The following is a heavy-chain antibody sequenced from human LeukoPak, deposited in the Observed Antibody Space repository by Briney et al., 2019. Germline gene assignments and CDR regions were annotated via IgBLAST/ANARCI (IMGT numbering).Heavy chain of an antibody. J-gene: IGHJ4*02. D-gene: IGHD1-14*01. CDR3: ARGVEPLAANTLAY. Sequence: GGSLRLSCAASGFTVITNDMTWVRQAPGKGLEWVSVLYSDGNTKYADSVQGRFTIFRDNSKNTLYLEMNSLSPDDTAVYYCARGVEPLAANTLAYWGQGTLVTVSS. CDR2: LYSDGNT. CDR1: GFTVITND. V-gene: IGHV3-53*01.